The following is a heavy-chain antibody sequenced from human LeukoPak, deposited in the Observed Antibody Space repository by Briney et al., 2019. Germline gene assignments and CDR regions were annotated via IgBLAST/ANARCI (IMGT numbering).Heavy chain of an antibody. Sequence: SVKVSCKVSGYTLTELSMHWVRQAPGQGLEWMGGIIPIFGTANYAQKFQGRVTITADESTSTAYMELSSLRSEDTAVYYCARVTYYYDSSGPWGWFDPWGQGTLVTVSS. CDR1: GYTLTELS. V-gene: IGHV1-69*13. J-gene: IGHJ5*02. CDR3: ARVTYYYDSSGPWGWFDP. D-gene: IGHD3-22*01. CDR2: IIPIFGTA.